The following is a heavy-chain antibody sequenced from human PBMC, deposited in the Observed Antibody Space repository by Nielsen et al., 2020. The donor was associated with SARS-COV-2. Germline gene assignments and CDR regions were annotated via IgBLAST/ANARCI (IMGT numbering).Heavy chain of an antibody. J-gene: IGHJ4*02. CDR3: ARRLSRRYCTGSACVEFDY. D-gene: IGHD2-8*02. V-gene: IGHV3-13*01. CDR1: GFAFRSYD. CDR2: IGSVGDT. Sequence: GESLKISCAASGFAFRSYDMHWVRQVAEKGLEWIAAIGSVGDTYYPDSSKGRFTISRDNGKNSLYLQINILRAGDTAVYYCARRLSRRYCTGSACVEFDYWGQGTPVTVSS.